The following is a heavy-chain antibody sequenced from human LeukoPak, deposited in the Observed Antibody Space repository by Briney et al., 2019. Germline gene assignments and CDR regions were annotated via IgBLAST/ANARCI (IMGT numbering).Heavy chain of an antibody. Sequence: ASVKVSCKASGYTFTSYYMHWVRQAPGQGLEWMGWINPNSGGTNYAQKFQGRVTMTRDTSISTAYMELSRLRSDDTAVYYCARGPIAVAGTGYYYYYYMDVWGKGTTVTVSS. D-gene: IGHD6-19*01. J-gene: IGHJ6*03. CDR1: GYTFTSYY. CDR3: ARGPIAVAGTGYYYYYYMDV. V-gene: IGHV1-2*02. CDR2: INPNSGGT.